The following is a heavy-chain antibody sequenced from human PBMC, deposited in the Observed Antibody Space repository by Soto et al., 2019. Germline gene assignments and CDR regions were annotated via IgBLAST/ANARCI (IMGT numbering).Heavy chain of an antibody. Sequence: VQLVESGGGLVEPGGSLRLSCEASGFPFSDHYMNWIRQAPGKGLEWISYINFIGVTVYYEASVKGPYPIPRAHAKKTLYLQMSRLTAEDTALYYCVRDPSPRHGFDIWGQGTMVIVSS. CDR3: VRDPSPRHGFDI. D-gene: IGHD2-2*01. J-gene: IGHJ3*02. CDR2: INFIGVTV. V-gene: IGHV3-11*01. CDR1: GFPFSDHY.